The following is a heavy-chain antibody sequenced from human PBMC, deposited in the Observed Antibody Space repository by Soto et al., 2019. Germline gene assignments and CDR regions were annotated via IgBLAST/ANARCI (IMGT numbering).Heavy chain of an antibody. D-gene: IGHD5-18*01. Sequence: GPGPGLTSETLSLTCTVSGGSISSGDYYWSWIRQPPGKGLEWIGYIYYSGSTYYNPSLKSRVTISVDTSKNQFSLKLSSVTAADTAVYYCARDRTDTAMGYFDYWGQGTLVNVSS. CDR3: ARDRTDTAMGYFDY. CDR2: IYYSGST. J-gene: IGHJ4*02. V-gene: IGHV4-30-4*01. CDR1: GGSISSGDYY.